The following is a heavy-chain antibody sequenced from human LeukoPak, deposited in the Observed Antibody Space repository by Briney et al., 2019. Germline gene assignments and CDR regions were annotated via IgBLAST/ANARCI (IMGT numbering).Heavy chain of an antibody. CDR2: IYYSENT. V-gene: IGHV4-39*07. J-gene: IGHJ4*02. CDR3: ARRGSGWYFDY. CDR1: GGSISSNYYY. D-gene: IGHD6-19*01. Sequence: SETLSLTCTVSGGSISSNYYYWGWIRQPPGKGLEWIGSIYYSENTYYNPSLKSRVTISIDTSKNQFSLKLNSVTAADTAVYYCARRGSGWYFDYWGQGTLVTVSS.